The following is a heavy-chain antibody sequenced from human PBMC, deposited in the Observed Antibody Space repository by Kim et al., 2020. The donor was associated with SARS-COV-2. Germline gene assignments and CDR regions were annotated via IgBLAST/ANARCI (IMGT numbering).Heavy chain of an antibody. J-gene: IGHJ4*02. Sequence: YADSVKDRLTISRNDAKNFVCLQRNSLRAEDTALYYCAREGTYSSAWDPDYWGQGTLVTVSS. V-gene: IGHV3-48*03. CDR3: AREGTYSSAWDPDY. D-gene: IGHD6-19*01.